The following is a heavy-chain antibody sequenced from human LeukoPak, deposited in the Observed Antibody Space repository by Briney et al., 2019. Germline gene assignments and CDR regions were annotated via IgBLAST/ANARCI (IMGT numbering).Heavy chain of an antibody. J-gene: IGHJ4*02. CDR3: ARGVGYYGPGSYYYDY. D-gene: IGHD3-10*01. CDR1: GGSISSGGYS. Sequence: SQTLSLTCAVSGGSISSGGYSWSWIRQPPGKGLEWIGYIYHSGSTYYNPSLKSRVTISVDRSKNQFSLKLSSVTAADTAVYYCARGVGYYGPGSYYYDYWGQGTLVTVSS. V-gene: IGHV4-30-2*01. CDR2: IYHSGST.